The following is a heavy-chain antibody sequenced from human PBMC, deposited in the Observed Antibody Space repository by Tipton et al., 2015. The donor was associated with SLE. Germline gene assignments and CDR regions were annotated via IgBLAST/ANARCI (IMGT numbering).Heavy chain of an antibody. J-gene: IGHJ4*02. V-gene: IGHV4-61*09. CDR2: IYTSGST. CDR1: GGSISWGGYY. Sequence: TLSLTCTVSGGSISWGGYYWSWSRQHPGKGLGWIGYIYTSGSTNYNPSLKSRVTISVDTSKNQFSLTLSSVTAADTAVYYCARVAAAVRDYFDYWGQGTLVTVSS. D-gene: IGHD6-13*01. CDR3: ARVAAAVRDYFDY.